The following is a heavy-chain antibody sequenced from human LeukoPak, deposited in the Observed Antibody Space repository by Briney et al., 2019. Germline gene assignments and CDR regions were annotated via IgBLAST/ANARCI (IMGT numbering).Heavy chain of an antibody. CDR3: ARVFPPRPLDY. CDR1: GFTFSSYS. J-gene: IGHJ4*02. D-gene: IGHD3-3*01. CDR2: ISSSGSYI. Sequence: GGSLRLSCAASGFTFSSYSMNWVRQAPGKGLEWVSSISSSGSYIYYADSVKGRFTISRDNAKNSLYLQMNSLRAEDTAVYYCARVFPPRPLDYWGQGTLVTVSS. V-gene: IGHV3-21*01.